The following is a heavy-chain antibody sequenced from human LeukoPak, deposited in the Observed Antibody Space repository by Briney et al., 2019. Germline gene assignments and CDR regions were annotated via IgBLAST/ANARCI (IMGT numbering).Heavy chain of an antibody. CDR1: GFTFDDYA. V-gene: IGHV3-9*01. CDR2: ISWNSGSI. J-gene: IGHJ5*02. D-gene: IGHD3-10*01. Sequence: PGGSLRLSCAASGFTFDDYAMHWVRQAPGKGLEWVSGISWNSGSIGYADSVKGRFTISRDNAKNSLYLQMNSLRAEDTALYYCAKDNSLMVRGGTSWFDPWGQGTLVTVSS. CDR3: AKDNSLMVRGGTSWFDP.